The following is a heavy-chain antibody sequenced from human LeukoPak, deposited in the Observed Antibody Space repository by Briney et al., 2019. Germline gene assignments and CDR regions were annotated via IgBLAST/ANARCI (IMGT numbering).Heavy chain of an antibody. D-gene: IGHD2-21*01. CDR3: ARDGPRGRAY. CDR1: GFTFSTYW. J-gene: IGHJ4*02. CDR2: IKPDGSDK. Sequence: GGSLRLSCAASGFTFSTYWMGWVRQAPGRGLEWVANIKPDGSDKYYVDSVKGRFTISRDNAKNSLYLQMNSLRAEDTAVYYCARDGPRGRAYRGQGTLVTVSS. V-gene: IGHV3-7*05.